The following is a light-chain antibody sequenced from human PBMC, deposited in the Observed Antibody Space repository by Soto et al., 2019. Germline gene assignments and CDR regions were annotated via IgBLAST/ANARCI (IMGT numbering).Light chain of an antibody. V-gene: IGKV1-5*01. CDR1: QSIGSW. CDR3: QQYDHPPYT. Sequence: DIQMTQSPSTLSASVGDRVTLTCRASQSIGSWLAWYQQKPGKAPKLLIYDASNLERGVPSRFSGSGSGTDFSLTVDSLQPEDTATYYCQQYDHPPYTFGQGTKLEIK. CDR2: DAS. J-gene: IGKJ2*01.